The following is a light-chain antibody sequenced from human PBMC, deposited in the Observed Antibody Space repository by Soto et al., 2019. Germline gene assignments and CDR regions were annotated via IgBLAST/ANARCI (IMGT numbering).Light chain of an antibody. J-gene: IGKJ1*01. CDR1: ESVTSD. CDR2: GAS. Sequence: EILMTQSPATLSVSPGERATLSCRASESVTSDLAWYRQKPGQAPRLLISGASTRATGIPARFSGSGSGTEFTLTISSLQSEDFAVYYCQQYKKWPPTFGQGTKVDIK. V-gene: IGKV3-15*01. CDR3: QQYKKWPPT.